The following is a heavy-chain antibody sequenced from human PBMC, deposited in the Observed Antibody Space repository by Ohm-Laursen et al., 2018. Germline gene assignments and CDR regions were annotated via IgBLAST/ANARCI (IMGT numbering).Heavy chain of an antibody. V-gene: IGHV3-30*18. CDR1: GFTFSAYG. CDR2: ISYDGGSK. D-gene: IGHD2-21*02. J-gene: IGHJ6*02. Sequence: SLRLSCAASGFTFSAYGMHWVRQAPGKGLEWVAVISYDGGSKYYADSVKGRFTISRDNSKTTLYLQMNSLRAEDTAVYYCAKDEEIHIVVVTALGYGMDVWGQGTTVTVSS. CDR3: AKDEEIHIVVVTALGYGMDV.